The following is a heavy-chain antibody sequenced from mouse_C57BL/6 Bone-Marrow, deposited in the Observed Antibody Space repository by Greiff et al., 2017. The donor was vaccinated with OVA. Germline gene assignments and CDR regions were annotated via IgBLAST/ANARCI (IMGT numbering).Heavy chain of an antibody. V-gene: IGHV1-4*01. CDR2: INPSSGYT. J-gene: IGHJ2*01. CDR3: ARGAITTVPHGD. CDR1: GYTFTSYT. Sequence: QVQLQQSGAELARPGASVKMSCKASGYTFTSYTMHWVKQRPGQGLEWIGYINPSSGYTKYNQKFKDKATLTADKSSSTAYMQLSSLTSEDSAVYYCARGAITTVPHGDWGQGTTLTVSS. D-gene: IGHD1-1*01.